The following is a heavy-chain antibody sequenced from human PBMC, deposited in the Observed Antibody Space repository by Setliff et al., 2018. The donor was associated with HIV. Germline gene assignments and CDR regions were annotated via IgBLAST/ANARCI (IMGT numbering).Heavy chain of an antibody. V-gene: IGHV3-21*01. J-gene: IGHJ4*02. CDR1: GFTFSSYS. CDR3: ARDLTDGYSSSWYRVGFDY. CDR2: ISSSSSYI. Sequence: PGGSLRLSCAASGFTFSSYSMNWVRQAPGKGLEWVSSISSSSSYIYYADSVKGRFTISRDNAKNSLYLQMNSLRAEDTAVYYCARDLTDGYSSSWYRVGFDYWGQGTLVTV. D-gene: IGHD6-13*01.